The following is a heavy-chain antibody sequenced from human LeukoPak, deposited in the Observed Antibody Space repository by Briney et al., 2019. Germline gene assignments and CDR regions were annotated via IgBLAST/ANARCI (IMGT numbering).Heavy chain of an antibody. Sequence: AASVKVSCKASGYTFTSYYMHWVRQAPGQALEWMGIINPSGGSTSYAQKFQGRVTMTRDTSTSTVYMELTSLITEDSAVYYCARGAGGKWDYWGQGTLVTVSS. V-gene: IGHV1-46*01. CDR1: GYTFTSYY. D-gene: IGHD3-16*01. CDR3: ARGAGGKWDY. J-gene: IGHJ4*02. CDR2: INPSGGST.